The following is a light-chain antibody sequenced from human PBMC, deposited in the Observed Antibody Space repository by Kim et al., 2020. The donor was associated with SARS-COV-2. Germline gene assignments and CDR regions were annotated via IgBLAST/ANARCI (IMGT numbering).Light chain of an antibody. Sequence: ASVGDRVPITCRASQGIRTYLSWYQQKPGKAPKLLIYAAYNLQSGVPSRFSGSGSGTEFTFTISSLQPEDFATYYCQQLNSYPFTFGGGTKVDIK. CDR2: AAY. CDR1: QGIRTY. J-gene: IGKJ4*01. CDR3: QQLNSYPFT. V-gene: IGKV1-9*01.